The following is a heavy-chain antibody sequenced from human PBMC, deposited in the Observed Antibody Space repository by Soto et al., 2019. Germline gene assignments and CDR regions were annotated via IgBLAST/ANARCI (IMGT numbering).Heavy chain of an antibody. J-gene: IGHJ5*02. V-gene: IGHV4-31*03. Sequence: QVQLQESGPGLVKPSQTLSLTCTVSGGSISSGGYYWSWIRQHPGKGLEWIGYIYYSGTSYYNPSLKSRVTISVDTSKNQFSLKLNSVTAADTAVYYCARGFCSGGSCYSGEGFDPWGQGTLVTVSS. CDR2: IYYSGTS. CDR1: GGSISSGGYY. CDR3: ARGFCSGGSCYSGEGFDP. D-gene: IGHD2-15*01.